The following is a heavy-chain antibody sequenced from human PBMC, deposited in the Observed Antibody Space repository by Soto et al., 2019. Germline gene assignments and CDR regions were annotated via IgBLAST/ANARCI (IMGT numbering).Heavy chain of an antibody. J-gene: IGHJ6*02. Sequence: QVQLQESGPGLVKPSGTLSLTCAVSGGSISSSNWWSWVRPPPGKGLEWIGEIYHSGSTNYNPSPKSRVTISVDKSKNQFSLKLSSVTAADTAVYYCARDFRYSGSYYYYGMDVWGQGTTVTVSS. CDR2: IYHSGST. D-gene: IGHD1-26*01. V-gene: IGHV4-4*02. CDR1: GGSISSSNW. CDR3: ARDFRYSGSYYYYGMDV.